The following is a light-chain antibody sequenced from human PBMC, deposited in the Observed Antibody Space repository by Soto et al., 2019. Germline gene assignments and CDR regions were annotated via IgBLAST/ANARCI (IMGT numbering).Light chain of an antibody. J-gene: IGKJ5*01. CDR2: SAS. CDR1: QSVSTN. Sequence: EVVMTQSPASLSVSPGESATLSCRASQSVSTNLAWYQQRPGQAPRLLIDSASTRADGIPARFSGSGSGTEFTLTISSLQSEEFAIYYCQQYNTWPPMSFGQGTRLEIK. CDR3: QQYNTWPPMS. V-gene: IGKV3-15*01.